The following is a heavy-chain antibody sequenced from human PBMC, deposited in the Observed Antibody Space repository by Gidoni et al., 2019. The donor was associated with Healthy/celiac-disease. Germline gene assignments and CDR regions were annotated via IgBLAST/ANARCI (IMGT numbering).Heavy chain of an antibody. CDR2: IYYSGST. V-gene: IGHV4-31*03. D-gene: IGHD2-2*01. CDR1: GGSISSGGYY. CDR3: ARTINVVPAAID. Sequence: QVQLQESGPGLVKPSQTLSLTCTVSGGSISSGGYYWSWIRQHPGKGLEWIGYIYYSGSTYYNPSLKSRVTRSVDTSKNQFSLKLSSVTAADTAVYYCARTINVVPAAIDWGQGTLVTVSS. J-gene: IGHJ4*02.